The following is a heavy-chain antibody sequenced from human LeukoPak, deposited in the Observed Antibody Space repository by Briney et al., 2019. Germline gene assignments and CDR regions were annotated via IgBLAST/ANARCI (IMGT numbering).Heavy chain of an antibody. D-gene: IGHD6-19*01. J-gene: IGHJ6*02. V-gene: IGHV3-7*01. CDR1: GFTFSSYW. CDR2: IKQDGSEK. Sequence: PGGSLRLSCAASGFTFSSYWMSWVRQAPGKGLEWVANIKQDGSEKYYVDSVKGRFTISRDNAKNSLYLQMNSLRAEDTAVYYCARAGSSGWYGGVVYYYYGMDVWGQGTTVTVSS. CDR3: ARAGSSGWYGGVVYYYYGMDV.